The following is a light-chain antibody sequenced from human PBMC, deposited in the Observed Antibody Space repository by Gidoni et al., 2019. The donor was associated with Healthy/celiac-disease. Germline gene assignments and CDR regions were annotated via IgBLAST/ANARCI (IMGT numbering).Light chain of an antibody. J-gene: IGLJ2*01. V-gene: IGLV2-11*01. CDR3: CSYAGSYIYVV. CDR2: DVS. CDR1: SSDVGGYNY. Sequence: QSALPKPRSVSGSPGQSVTISCTGTSSDVGGYNYVSWYQQHPGTAPKLMIYDVSKRPSVVPVRFSGSKSGHTASLTISALQAEDEADYYCCSYAGSYIYVVFGVGTKLTVL.